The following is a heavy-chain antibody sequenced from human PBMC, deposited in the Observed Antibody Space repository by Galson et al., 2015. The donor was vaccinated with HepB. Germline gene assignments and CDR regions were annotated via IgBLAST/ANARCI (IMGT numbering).Heavy chain of an antibody. CDR1: GGSVSSGSYY. CDR3: ARGYWAGSGWYVQH. J-gene: IGHJ1*01. V-gene: IGHV4-61*01. Sequence: TLSLTCTVSGGSVSSGSYYWSWIRQPPGKGLEWIGYIYYSGSTNYNPSLKSRVTISVDTSKNQFSLKLSSVTAADTAVYYCARGYWAGSGWYVQHWGQGTLVTVSS. CDR2: IYYSGST. D-gene: IGHD6-19*01.